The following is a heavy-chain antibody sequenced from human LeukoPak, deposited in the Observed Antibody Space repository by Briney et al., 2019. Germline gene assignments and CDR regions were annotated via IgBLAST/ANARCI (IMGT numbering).Heavy chain of an antibody. CDR3: ARGGYYGSGSYPFDY. V-gene: IGHV1-69*05. CDR1: GGTSSSYT. D-gene: IGHD3-10*01. CDR2: IIPIFGTA. Sequence: ASVNVSCKASGGTSSSYTISWVRQAPGQGLEWMGGIIPIFGTANYAQKFQGRVTIATDESTSTAYMELSSLRSEDTAVYYCARGGYYGSGSYPFDYWGQGTLVTVSS. J-gene: IGHJ4*02.